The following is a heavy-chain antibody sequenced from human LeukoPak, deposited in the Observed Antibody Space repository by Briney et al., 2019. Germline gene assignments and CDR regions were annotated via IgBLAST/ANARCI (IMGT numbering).Heavy chain of an antibody. V-gene: IGHV1-46*01. CDR1: GYTFTSYH. D-gene: IGHD1-1*01. CDR2: INPSGGST. Sequence: ASVKVSCKASGYTFTSYHMHWVRQAPGQGLEWMGVINPSGGSTSYAQKFQGRVTMTRDTSTSTVYTELSSLRSEDTAVYYCARGGTTMWSGYFDYWGQGTLVTVSA. CDR3: ARGGTTMWSGYFDY. J-gene: IGHJ4*02.